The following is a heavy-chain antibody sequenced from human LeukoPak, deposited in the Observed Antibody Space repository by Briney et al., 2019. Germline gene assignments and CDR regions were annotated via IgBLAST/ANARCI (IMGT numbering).Heavy chain of an antibody. CDR3: ARDFCSAGSCYPDN. CDR1: GFTVSSNY. Sequence: GGSLRLSCAASGFTVSSNYMSWVRQAPGKGLERVSVIYSGGSTYYADSVKGRFTISRDNSENTLYLQMNSLRVEDTAVYYCARDFCSAGSCYPDNWGQGTLVTVSS. V-gene: IGHV3-66*01. D-gene: IGHD2-15*01. CDR2: IYSGGST. J-gene: IGHJ4*02.